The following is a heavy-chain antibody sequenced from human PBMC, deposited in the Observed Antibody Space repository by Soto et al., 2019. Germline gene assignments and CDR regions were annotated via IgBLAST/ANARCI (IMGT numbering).Heavy chain of an antibody. Sequence: SETLSLTCTVSGGSVSSGDYYWSWIRQPPGKGLEWIAYIYYRGNTYYNPSRKSRVTMSVDTSKNQFSLKLTSVSAADTAVYYCPRVTDYFDPSGQPRDYWGQGTLVTVSS. CDR3: PRVTDYFDPSGQPRDY. J-gene: IGHJ4*02. CDR2: IYYRGNT. D-gene: IGHD3-22*01. V-gene: IGHV4-30-4*01. CDR1: GGSVSSGDYY.